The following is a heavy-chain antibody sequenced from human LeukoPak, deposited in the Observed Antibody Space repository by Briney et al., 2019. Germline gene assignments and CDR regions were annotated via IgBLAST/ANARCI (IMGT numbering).Heavy chain of an antibody. CDR2: IRSKANSYPT. Sequence: GGSLRLSCAASGFTFSGSAMHWVRQASGKGREWVGRIRSKANSYPTAYAASVKGRFTISRDDSKNTAYLQMNSLKTEDTAVYYCTRSRDYGDYGWFDPWGQGTLVTVSS. CDR1: GFTFSGSA. CDR3: TRSRDYGDYGWFDP. D-gene: IGHD4-17*01. J-gene: IGHJ5*02. V-gene: IGHV3-73*01.